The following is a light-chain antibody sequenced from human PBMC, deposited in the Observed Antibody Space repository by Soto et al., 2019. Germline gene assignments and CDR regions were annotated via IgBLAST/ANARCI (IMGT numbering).Light chain of an antibody. CDR3: QQYGSSLYT. V-gene: IGKV3-20*01. CDR1: QSVSSSY. J-gene: IGKJ2*01. Sequence: EIVFTQSPGTLSSSPGERATLACRASQSVSSSYLAWYQQKPGQAPRLLIYGASSRATGIPDRFSGSGSGTDFTLTISRLEPEDFAVYYCQQYGSSLYTFGQGTKMEIK. CDR2: GAS.